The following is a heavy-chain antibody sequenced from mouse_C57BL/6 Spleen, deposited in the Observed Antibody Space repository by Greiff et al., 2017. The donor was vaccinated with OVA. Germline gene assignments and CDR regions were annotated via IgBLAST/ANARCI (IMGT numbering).Heavy chain of an antibody. CDR1: GYTFTSYW. D-gene: IGHD1-1*01. V-gene: IGHV1-53*01. J-gene: IGHJ4*01. CDR3: ARAGCDYYGSSPYAMDY. CDR2: INPSNGGT. Sequence: QVQLQQPGTELVKPGASVKLSCKASGYTFTSYWMHWVKQRPGQGLEWIGNINPSNGGTNYNEKFKSKATLTVDKSSSTAYMQLSSLTSEDSAVYYCARAGCDYYGSSPYAMDYWGQGTSVTVSS.